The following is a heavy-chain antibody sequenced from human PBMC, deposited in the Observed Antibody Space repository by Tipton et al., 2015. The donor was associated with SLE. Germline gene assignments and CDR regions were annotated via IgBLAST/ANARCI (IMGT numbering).Heavy chain of an antibody. CDR1: GGSISTYY. J-gene: IGHJ4*02. V-gene: IGHV4-59*12. D-gene: IGHD2/OR15-2a*01. Sequence: GLVKPSETLSLTCTVSGGSISTYYWSWIRQPPGKGLEWIGQISYSGNTNYSPSLKSRVTISVDTPKNQFSLKLSSVTAADTAVYYCARLPPVRPFDYWGQGTLVTVSS. CDR2: ISYSGNT. CDR3: ARLPPVRPFDY.